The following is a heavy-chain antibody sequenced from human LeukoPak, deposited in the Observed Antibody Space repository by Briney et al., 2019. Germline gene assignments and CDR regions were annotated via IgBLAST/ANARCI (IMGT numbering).Heavy chain of an antibody. Sequence: PSETLSLTCTVSGGSINSHYWSWLRQAPGKGLEWVGYIYYTGTINYNPSLKSRVTVSLETSKNQFSLRLRSVTAADTAVYYCAKKGVWFETWGQGTLVTVSS. CDR1: GGSINSHY. CDR3: AKKGVWFET. J-gene: IGHJ5*02. CDR2: IYYTGTI. V-gene: IGHV4-59*11.